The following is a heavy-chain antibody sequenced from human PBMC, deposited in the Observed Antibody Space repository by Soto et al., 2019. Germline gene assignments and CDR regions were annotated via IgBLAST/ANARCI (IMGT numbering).Heavy chain of an antibody. CDR2: ISGSGGST. J-gene: IGHJ3*02. CDR1: GFTFSSYA. Sequence: GGSLRLSCAASGFTFSSYAISWVRQAPGKGLEWVSVISGSGGSTYYAEYVKGRFTISRDNSKNKLYLEMNSLRAEDTAVYYCAKDVNYYSIWGQGTMVTVSS. CDR3: AKDVNYYSI. D-gene: IGHD3-10*01. V-gene: IGHV3-23*01.